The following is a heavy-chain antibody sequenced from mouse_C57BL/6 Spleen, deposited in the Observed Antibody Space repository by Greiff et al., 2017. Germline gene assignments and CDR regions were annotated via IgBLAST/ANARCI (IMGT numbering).Heavy chain of an antibody. CDR2: ILPGSGST. D-gene: IGHD2-5*01. CDR3: ERTSYYSNASY. V-gene: IGHV1-9*01. CDR1: GYTFTGYW. J-gene: IGHJ3*01. Sequence: QVQLKESGAELMKPGASVKLSCKATGYTFTGYWIEWVKQRPGHGLEWIGEILPGSGSTNYNEKFKGKATFTADTSSNTAYMQLSSLTTEDSAIYSCERTSYYSNASYWGQGTLVTVSA.